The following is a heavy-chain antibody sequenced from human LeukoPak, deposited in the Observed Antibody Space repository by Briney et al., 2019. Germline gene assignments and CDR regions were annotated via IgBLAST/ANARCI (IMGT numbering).Heavy chain of an antibody. CDR1: GGSIITPSYY. CDR2: IFYSGST. J-gene: IGHJ6*03. V-gene: IGHV4-39*07. Sequence: SETLXXTCTVSGGSIITPSYYWGWIRQPPGKGPEWIGTIFYSGSTYYNPSLKSRVTISVDTSKNQFSLKLSSVTAADTAVYXXXXXRXXXYYXSGRSYYYMDVWGKGTTVTVSS. D-gene: IGHD3-10*01. CDR3: XXXRXXXYYXSGRSYYYMDV.